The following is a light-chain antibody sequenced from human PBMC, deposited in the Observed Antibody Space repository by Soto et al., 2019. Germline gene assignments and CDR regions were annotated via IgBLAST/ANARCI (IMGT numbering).Light chain of an antibody. CDR1: SSDVGGFAY. CDR3: SSYTSSSTWV. Sequence: QSALTQPASVSGSPGQSITISCTGTSSDVGGFAYVSWYQQHPGKAPKLMIYEVSSRPSGVSNRFSGSKSGNTASLTISGLQTEDEADYYCSSYTSSSTWVFGGGTKVTVL. CDR2: EVS. J-gene: IGLJ3*02. V-gene: IGLV2-14*01.